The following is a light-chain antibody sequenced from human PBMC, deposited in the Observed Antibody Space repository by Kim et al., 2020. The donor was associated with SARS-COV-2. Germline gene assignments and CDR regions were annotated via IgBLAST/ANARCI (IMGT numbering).Light chain of an antibody. CDR3: QVWDTSTDLVV. V-gene: IGLV3-21*04. CDR1: KIGSKS. Sequence: SYELTQPPSVSVAPGKTARITCGGNKIGSKSVHWYQQKPGQAPVLVIDYDSDRPSGIPERFSGSNSGNTATLTISGVEAGDEADYYCQVWDTSTDLVVFGGGTKVTVL. CDR2: YDS. J-gene: IGLJ2*01.